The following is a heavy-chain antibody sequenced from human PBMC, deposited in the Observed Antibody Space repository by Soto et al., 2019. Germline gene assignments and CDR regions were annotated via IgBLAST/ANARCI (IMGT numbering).Heavy chain of an antibody. CDR1: GYTFTGYY. J-gene: IGHJ6*02. V-gene: IGHV1-2*04. CDR3: ARESSSLGVYGMDV. Sequence: ASVKVSCKASGYTFTGYYMHWVRQAPGQGLEWMGWINPNSGGTNYAQKFQGWVTMTRDTSISTAYMELSRLRSDDTAVYYCARESSSLGVYGMDVWGQGTTVTVSS. CDR2: INPNSGGT. D-gene: IGHD6-13*01.